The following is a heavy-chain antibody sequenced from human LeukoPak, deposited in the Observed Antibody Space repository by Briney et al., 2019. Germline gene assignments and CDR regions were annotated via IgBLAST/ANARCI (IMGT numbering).Heavy chain of an antibody. CDR2: IYYSGST. D-gene: IGHD3-10*01. CDR1: GGSLNSGGYY. J-gene: IGHJ4*02. CDR3: AGRPDASGSYSLDY. V-gene: IGHV4-30-4*08. Sequence: PSQTLSLTCTVSGGSLNSGGYYWTWIRQHPGKGLEWIGYIYYSGSTYYNPSLKSRVTISVDTSKNQFSLKLSSVTAADTAVYYCAGRPDASGSYSLDYWGQGTLVTVSS.